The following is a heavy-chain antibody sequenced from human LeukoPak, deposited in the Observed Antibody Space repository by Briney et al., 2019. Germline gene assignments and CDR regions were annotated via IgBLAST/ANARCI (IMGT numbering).Heavy chain of an antibody. CDR1: EFTVSSNY. V-gene: IGHV3-53*01. D-gene: IGHD1-1*01. Sequence: GGSLRLSCAAAEFTVSSNYMSWVRQAPGKGLEWVSSIYSGGSTYYAASGKGRFTISRDSSENTLYLQMNSLRAEDTAVYYCARGHNWNDRGAFDIWGQGTMVTVSS. CDR3: ARGHNWNDRGAFDI. J-gene: IGHJ3*02. CDR2: IYSGGST.